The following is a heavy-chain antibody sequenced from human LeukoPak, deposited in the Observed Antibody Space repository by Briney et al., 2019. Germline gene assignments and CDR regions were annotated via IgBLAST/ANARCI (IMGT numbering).Heavy chain of an antibody. CDR2: ISHDGSFK. CDR3: PRDITDSSGLNFLDT. Sequence: PGRSLRLSCAASGFTFSTYGMHWVRQTPGKGLEWVAVISHDGSFKSYADSVKGRFTISRDNSENTLYLQMNSLRVGDTAVYYCPRDITDSSGLNFLDTWGQGTLVTVSS. D-gene: IGHD6-19*01. J-gene: IGHJ5*02. CDR1: GFTFSTYG. V-gene: IGHV3-33*01.